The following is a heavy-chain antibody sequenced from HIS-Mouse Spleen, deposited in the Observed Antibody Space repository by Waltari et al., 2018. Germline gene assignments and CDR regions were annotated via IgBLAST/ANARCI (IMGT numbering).Heavy chain of an antibody. Sequence: QLQLQESGPGLVKPSETLSLTCTVSGGSISSSSYYWGWIRQPPGKGREWIGSIYYSGRTSHNPSLKSRVTISVDTSTNQFSLKLSSVTAADTAVYYCAREIPYSSSWYDWYFDLWGRGTLVTVSS. J-gene: IGHJ2*01. CDR2: IYYSGRT. D-gene: IGHD6-13*01. V-gene: IGHV4-39*07. CDR3: AREIPYSSSWYDWYFDL. CDR1: GGSISSSSYY.